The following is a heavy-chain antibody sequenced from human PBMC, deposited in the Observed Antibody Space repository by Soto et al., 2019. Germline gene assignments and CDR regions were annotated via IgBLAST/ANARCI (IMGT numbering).Heavy chain of an antibody. D-gene: IGHD6-13*01. CDR3: ASHPYMARAAAGTSAWFDP. CDR2: ISAYNGNT. Sequence: GASVKVSCKASGYTFTSYGISWVRQAPGQGLEWMGWISAYNGNTNYAQKLQGRVTMTTDTSTSTAYMELRSLRSDDTAVYYCASHPYMARAAAGTSAWFDPWGQGTLVTVSS. J-gene: IGHJ5*02. V-gene: IGHV1-18*01. CDR1: GYTFTSYG.